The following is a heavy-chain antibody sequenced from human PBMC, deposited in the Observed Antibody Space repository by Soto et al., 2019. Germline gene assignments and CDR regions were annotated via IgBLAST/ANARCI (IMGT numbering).Heavy chain of an antibody. D-gene: IGHD1-26*01. V-gene: IGHV3-48*02. CDR1: GFAVSSNY. CDR3: AREGGNLNWFDP. Sequence: PGGSVRLSCAAAGFAVSSNYMNWVRQAPGKGLEWVSYISSSSSTIYYAVSVKGRFTISRDNAKNSLYLQMNSLRDEDTAVYYCAREGGNLNWFDPWGQGTLVTVSS. J-gene: IGHJ5*02. CDR2: ISSSSSTI.